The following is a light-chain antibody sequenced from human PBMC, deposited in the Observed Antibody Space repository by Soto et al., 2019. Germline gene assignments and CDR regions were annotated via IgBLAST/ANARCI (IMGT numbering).Light chain of an antibody. Sequence: QSVLTQPASVSGSPGQSITISCTGTSSDVGGYNSVSWYQHHPGKAPKLMIYEVSNRPSGVSNRFSGSKSGNTASLTISGLQAEDEADYYCSSYAGSNNYVFGTGTKLTVL. J-gene: IGLJ1*01. CDR1: SSDVGGYNS. CDR2: EVS. V-gene: IGLV2-14*01. CDR3: SSYAGSNNYV.